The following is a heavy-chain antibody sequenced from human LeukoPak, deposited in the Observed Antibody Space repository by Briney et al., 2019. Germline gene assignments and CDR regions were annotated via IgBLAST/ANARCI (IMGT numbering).Heavy chain of an antibody. CDR1: GFTFSSYG. Sequence: GGSLRLSCAASGFTFSSYGMHWVRQAPGKGLEWVAFIRYDGSNKYYADSVKGRFTISRDNSKNTPYLQMNSLRAEDTAVYYCAKEARNYYYGMDVWGQGTTATVSS. CDR2: IRYDGSNK. J-gene: IGHJ6*02. CDR3: AKEARNYYYGMDV. V-gene: IGHV3-30*02.